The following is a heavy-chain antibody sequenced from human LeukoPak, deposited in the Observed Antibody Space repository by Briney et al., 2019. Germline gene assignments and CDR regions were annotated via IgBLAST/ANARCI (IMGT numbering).Heavy chain of an antibody. Sequence: TSETLSLTCTVSGGSISSGSYYWSWIRQPAGKGLEWIGRIYTSGSTNYNPSLKSRVTISVDTSKNQFSLKLSSVTAADTAVYYCARRSSSWYSTNWYFDLWGRGTLVTVSS. CDR1: GGSISSGSYY. J-gene: IGHJ2*01. D-gene: IGHD6-13*01. CDR2: IYTSGST. V-gene: IGHV4-61*02. CDR3: ARRSSSWYSTNWYFDL.